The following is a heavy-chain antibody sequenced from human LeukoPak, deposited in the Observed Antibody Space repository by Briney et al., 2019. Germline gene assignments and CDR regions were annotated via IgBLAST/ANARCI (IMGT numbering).Heavy chain of an antibody. CDR1: GGSISSGDYY. Sequence: PSETLSLTCTVSGGSISSGDYYWSWIRQPPGKGLEWIGYIYYSGSTYYNPSLKSRVTISVDTSKNQFSLKLSSVTAADTAVYYCARLGPGTTVVTHYFYYYYYYMDVWGKGTTVTVSS. CDR3: ARLGPGTTVVTHYFYYYYYYMDV. CDR2: IYYSGST. J-gene: IGHJ6*03. V-gene: IGHV4-30-4*01. D-gene: IGHD4-23*01.